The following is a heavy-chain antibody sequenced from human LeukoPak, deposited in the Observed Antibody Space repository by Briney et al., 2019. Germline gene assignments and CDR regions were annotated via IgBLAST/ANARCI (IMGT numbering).Heavy chain of an antibody. D-gene: IGHD5-18*01. CDR3: ARDGLWIQNAFDI. J-gene: IGHJ3*02. CDR1: AGSISSSNYY. Sequence: PETLSLTCTLSAGSISSSNYYWGWIRQPPGNGLEWIGRINYGGRTYYNPSLKSRVTVSVDMSKNQFSLKLSSVTAADTAVYYCARDGLWIQNAFDIWGQGTMVTVSS. V-gene: IGHV4-39*07. CDR2: INYGGRT.